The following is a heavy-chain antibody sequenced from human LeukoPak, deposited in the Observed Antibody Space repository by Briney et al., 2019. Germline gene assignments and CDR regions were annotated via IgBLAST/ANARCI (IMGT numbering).Heavy chain of an antibody. CDR3: AKGGSTTGKGGRITMIVVAPYYFDY. CDR2: ISGSGGST. V-gene: IGHV3-23*01. CDR1: GFTFSSYA. Sequence: GGSLRLSCAASGFTFSSYAMSWVRQAPGKGLEWVSAISGSGGSTYYADSAKGRFTISRDNSKNTLYLQMNSLRAEDTAVYYCAKGGSTTGKGGRITMIVVAPYYFDYWGQGTLVTVSS. J-gene: IGHJ4*02. D-gene: IGHD3-22*01.